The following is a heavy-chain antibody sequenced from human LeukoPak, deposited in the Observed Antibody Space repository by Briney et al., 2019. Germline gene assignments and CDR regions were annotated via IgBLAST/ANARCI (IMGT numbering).Heavy chain of an antibody. CDR1: GLSFSSHV. J-gene: IGHJ4*02. CDR2: ISSNGDSA. V-gene: IGHV3-64*03. D-gene: IGHD4/OR15-4a*01. CDR3: VKSPHYIDYVFDH. Sequence: GGSLRLSCTASGLSFSSHVMHWVRQAPGKGLECVSAISSNGDSAYYADSVRGRFTISRDNSKNSVYLQLSSLRFEDTAMYYCVKSPHYIDYVFDHWGQGTLVTVSS.